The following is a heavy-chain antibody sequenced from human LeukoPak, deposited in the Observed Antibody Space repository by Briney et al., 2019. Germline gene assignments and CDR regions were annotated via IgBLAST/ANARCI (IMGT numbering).Heavy chain of an antibody. D-gene: IGHD1-26*01. CDR3: AKDQRQGGSYLFDY. J-gene: IGHJ4*02. V-gene: IGHV3-23*01. Sequence: AGSLRLSCAASGFIFNSYAMSWLGQGPGKGLEWVSAISGSGGSTYYADSVKGRFTISRDNSKNTLYLQMNSLRAEDTAVYYCAKDQRQGGSYLFDYWGQGTLVTVSS. CDR2: ISGSGGST. CDR1: GFIFNSYA.